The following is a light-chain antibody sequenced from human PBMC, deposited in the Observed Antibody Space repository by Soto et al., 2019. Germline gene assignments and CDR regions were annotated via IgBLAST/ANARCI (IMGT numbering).Light chain of an antibody. Sequence: EIVLTQSPDTLSLSPGERATLSCRASQSVSSTYLGWYQRKPGQAPRLLISGASTRATDIPDRFSGSGSGTDFTLTFGRLEPEDFAVYYCQKLGSQPRTLGKGT. CDR1: QSVSSTY. J-gene: IGKJ1*01. V-gene: IGKV3-20*01. CDR2: GAS. CDR3: QKLGSQPRT.